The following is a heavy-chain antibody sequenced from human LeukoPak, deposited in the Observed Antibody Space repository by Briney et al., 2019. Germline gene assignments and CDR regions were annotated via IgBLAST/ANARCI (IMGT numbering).Heavy chain of an antibody. D-gene: IGHD3-3*01. CDR3: ARGPSARFFGVAKGAFDI. Sequence: PGGSLRLSCAASGFTFSSFWMNWVRQAPGKGLEWVANIKEDGSEKYYVDSVKGRFTISRDNSKNTLDLQMNSLRAEDTAVYYCARGPSARFFGVAKGAFDIWGQGTMVTVSS. CDR2: IKEDGSEK. J-gene: IGHJ3*02. V-gene: IGHV3-7*01. CDR1: GFTFSSFW.